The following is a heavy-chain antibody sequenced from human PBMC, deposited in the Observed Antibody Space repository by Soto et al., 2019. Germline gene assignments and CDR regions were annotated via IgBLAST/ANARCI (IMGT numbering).Heavy chain of an antibody. CDR2: INHSGST. CDR3: AKDSVPGPGPYDGAYYSTLGS. Sequence: SETLSLTCAVYGGSFSGYYWSWIRQPPGKGLEWIGEINHSGSTNYNPSLKSRVTISVDTSKNQFSLKLSSVRPDDTAVYYCAKDSVPGPGPYDGAYYSTLGSWGQGTLVTVSS. V-gene: IGHV4-34*01. J-gene: IGHJ5*02. CDR1: GGSFSGYY. D-gene: IGHD4-4*01.